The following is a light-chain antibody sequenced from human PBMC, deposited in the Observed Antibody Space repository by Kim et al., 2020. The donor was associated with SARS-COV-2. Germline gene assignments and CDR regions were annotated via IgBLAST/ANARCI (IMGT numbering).Light chain of an antibody. CDR2: DAS. CDR3: QQDT. V-gene: IGKV1-5*01. J-gene: IGKJ2*01. Sequence: DIQMTQSPSTLSASVGDRVTITCRASQSISSWLAWYQQKPGKAPKLLIYDASSLESGVPSRFSGSGSGTEFTLTISSLQPDDFATYYGQQDTFGQGTKLEI. CDR1: QSISSW.